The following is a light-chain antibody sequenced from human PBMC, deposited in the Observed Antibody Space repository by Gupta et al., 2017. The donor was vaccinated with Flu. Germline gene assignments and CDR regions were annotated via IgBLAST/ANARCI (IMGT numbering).Light chain of an antibody. CDR1: SCYIGGYDY. CDR3: SSYTNANTVVV. V-gene: IGLV2-14*01. CDR2: EVS. J-gene: IGLJ2*01. Sequence: QSALTQPASVSASPGQSNPIPCTGPSCYIGGYDYVSWYQQDTGKAPKLMMFEVSRRPAGNSDRFSGSRSGNTASLTISGLLAEDEACYYCSSYTNANTVVVFGGGTKLTVL.